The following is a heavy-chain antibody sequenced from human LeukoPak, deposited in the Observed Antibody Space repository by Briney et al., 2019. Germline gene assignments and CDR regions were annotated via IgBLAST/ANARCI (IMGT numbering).Heavy chain of an antibody. J-gene: IGHJ4*02. CDR3: ARDVGATPGYFDY. V-gene: IGHV4-59*01. D-gene: IGHD1-26*01. Sequence: SETLSLTCTVSGGTISSYYWSWIRQPPGKGLEWIGDIYNNGSTNYNPSLKSRGTKSENTSNNQIPLRLSSVTAADTAVYYCARDVGATPGYFDYWGQGTLVTVSS. CDR2: IYNNGST. CDR1: GGTISSYY.